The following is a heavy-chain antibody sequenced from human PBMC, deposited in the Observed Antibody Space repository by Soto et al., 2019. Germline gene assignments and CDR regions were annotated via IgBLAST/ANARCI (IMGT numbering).Heavy chain of an antibody. CDR1: GGTFSSYA. V-gene: IGHV1-69*13. CDR3: VKEVETVRLVAFAL. D-gene: IGHD5-18*01. CDR2: IIPIFGTA. J-gene: IGHJ4*02. Sequence: ASVKVSCKASGGTFSSYAISWVRQAPGQGLEWMGGIIPIFGTANYAQKFQGRVTITADESKNIVYLQMNSLRVDDTALYYCVKEVETVRLVAFALWGQGTQVTVSS.